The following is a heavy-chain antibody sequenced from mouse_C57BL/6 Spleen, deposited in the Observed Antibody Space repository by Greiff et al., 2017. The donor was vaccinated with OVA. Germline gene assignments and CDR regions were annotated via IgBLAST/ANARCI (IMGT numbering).Heavy chain of an antibody. J-gene: IGHJ2*01. CDR1: GYTFTSYW. CDR2: IDPYDSYT. D-gene: IGHD2-4*01. V-gene: IGHV1-69*01. CDR3: ASRDYDSFDY. Sequence: QVQLQQPGAELVMPGASVKLSCKASGYTFTSYWMHWVKQRPGQGLEWIGEIDPYDSYTNYNQKFKGKSTLTVDKSSSTAYMQLSSLTSEDSAVYYCASRDYDSFDYWGQGTTLTVSS.